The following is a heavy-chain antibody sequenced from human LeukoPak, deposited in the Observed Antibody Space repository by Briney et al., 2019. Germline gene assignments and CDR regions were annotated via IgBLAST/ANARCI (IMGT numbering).Heavy chain of an antibody. CDR2: INPNGGGT. CDR3: AGGITGGDY. D-gene: IGHD1-14*01. Sequence: RASVKVSCKASGYTFTDYYTHWVRQAPGQGLEWMGWINPNGGGTNYAQKFQGRVTVTRDTSINTAYMELSSLRSDDTALYYCAGGITGGDYWGQGTLVTVSS. V-gene: IGHV1-2*02. CDR1: GYTFTDYY. J-gene: IGHJ4*02.